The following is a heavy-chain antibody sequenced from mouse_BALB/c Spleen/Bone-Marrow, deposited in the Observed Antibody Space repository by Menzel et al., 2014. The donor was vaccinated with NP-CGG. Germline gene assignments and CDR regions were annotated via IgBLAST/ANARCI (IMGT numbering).Heavy chain of an antibody. CDR3: ARLGYYGGFAY. J-gene: IGHJ3*01. Sequence: EVQLQESGGGLVQPGGSLKLSCAASGFDFSRYWMSWVRQAPGKGLEWIGEINPDSSTINYTPSLKDKFIISRDNAKNTLYLQTSKVRSEDTALYYCARLGYYGGFAYWGQGTLVTVSA. CDR1: GFDFSRYW. V-gene: IGHV4-1*02. D-gene: IGHD2-3*01. CDR2: INPDSSTI.